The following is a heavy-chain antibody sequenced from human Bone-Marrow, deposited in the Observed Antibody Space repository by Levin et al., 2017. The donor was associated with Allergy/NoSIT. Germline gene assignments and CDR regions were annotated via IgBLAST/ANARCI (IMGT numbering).Heavy chain of an antibody. J-gene: IGHJ3*02. V-gene: IGHV3-9*01. CDR1: GFTFDDYA. CDR2: ISWNSGSI. CDR3: AKDLSPREGSGLGADDAFDI. Sequence: PGESLKISCAASGFTFDDYAMHWVRQAPGKGLEWVSGISWNSGSIGYADSVKGRFTISRDNAKNSLYLQMNSLRAEDTALYYCAKDLSPREGSGLGADDAFDIWGQGTMVTVSS. D-gene: IGHD3-16*01.